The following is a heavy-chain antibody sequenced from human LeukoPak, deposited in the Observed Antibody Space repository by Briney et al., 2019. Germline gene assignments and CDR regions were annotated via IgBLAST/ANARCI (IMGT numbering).Heavy chain of an antibody. V-gene: IGHV4-39*01. CDR2: IYYSGST. CDR1: GGSISSSSYY. D-gene: IGHD2-21*02. J-gene: IGHJ4*02. Sequence: SETLSLTXTVSGGSISSSSYYWGWIRQPPGKGLEWIGSIYYSGSTYYNPSLKSRVTISVDTSKNQFSLKLSSVTAADTAVYYCARIDLTAIIFDYWGQGTLVTVSS. CDR3: ARIDLTAIIFDY.